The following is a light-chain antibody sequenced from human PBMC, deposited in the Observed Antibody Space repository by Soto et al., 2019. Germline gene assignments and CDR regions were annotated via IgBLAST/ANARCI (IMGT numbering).Light chain of an antibody. J-gene: IGLJ1*01. V-gene: IGLV2-14*01. Sequence: QSALTQPASVSGSPGQSITISCTGISSHGDDYKDVSWYQQHPGKAPKLMIYEVTYRPSGVSNRFSGSKSGNTASLTISGLQAEDEADYYCSSYTSTSTVFGTRTKVTVL. CDR3: SSYTSTSTV. CDR1: SSHGDDYKD. CDR2: EVT.